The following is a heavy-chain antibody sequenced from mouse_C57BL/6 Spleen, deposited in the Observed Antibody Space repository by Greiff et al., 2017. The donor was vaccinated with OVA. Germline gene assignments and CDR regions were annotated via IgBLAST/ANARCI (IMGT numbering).Heavy chain of an antibody. Sequence: EVQVVESGGGLVQPGGSLKLSCAASGFTFSDYYMYWVRQTPEKRLEWVAYISNGGGSTYYPDTVKGRFTISRDNAKNTLYLQMSRLKSEDTAMYYCARRSYGNYVYYFDYWGQGTTLTVSS. CDR1: GFTFSDYY. CDR2: ISNGGGST. V-gene: IGHV5-12*01. CDR3: ARRSYGNYVYYFDY. J-gene: IGHJ2*01. D-gene: IGHD2-1*01.